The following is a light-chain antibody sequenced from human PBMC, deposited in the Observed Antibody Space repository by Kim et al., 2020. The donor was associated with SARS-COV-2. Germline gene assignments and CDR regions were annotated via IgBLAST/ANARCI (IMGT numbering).Light chain of an antibody. V-gene: IGKV1-5*03. Sequence: LSASVGGRVTITCRASQSISSWLAWYQQKPGKAPKVLISKASTLESGVSSRFSGSGSGTEFTLTISSLQPDDFATYYCQQYKSWYTFGQGTKLEI. CDR2: KAS. J-gene: IGKJ2*01. CDR1: QSISSW. CDR3: QQYKSWYT.